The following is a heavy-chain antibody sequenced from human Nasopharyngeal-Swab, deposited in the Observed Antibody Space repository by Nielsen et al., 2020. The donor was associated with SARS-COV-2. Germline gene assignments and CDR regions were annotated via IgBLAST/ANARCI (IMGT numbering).Heavy chain of an antibody. CDR3: ARGGTVTTYY. J-gene: IGHJ4*02. D-gene: IGHD4-17*01. V-gene: IGHV3-48*02. CDR2: ISSSSSTI. CDR1: GFTFSSYS. Sequence: GESLKISCAASGFTFSSYSMNWVRQAPGKGLEWVSYISSSSSTIYYADSEKGRFTISRDNAKNSLYLQMNSLRDEDTAVYYCARGGTVTTYYWGQGTLVTVSS.